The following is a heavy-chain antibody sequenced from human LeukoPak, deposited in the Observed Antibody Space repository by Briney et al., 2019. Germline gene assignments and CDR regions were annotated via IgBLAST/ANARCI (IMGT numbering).Heavy chain of an antibody. CDR3: ARGADSSGYYSIFYFDY. V-gene: IGHV4-59*11. CDR2: IYYSGSN. J-gene: IGHJ4*02. CDR1: GGSISSHY. D-gene: IGHD3-22*01. Sequence: PSETLSLTCTVSGGSISSHYWNWIRQPPGRGLGWIGYIYYSGSNNYNPSLKSRVTISVDTSKNQFSLKLSSVTAADTAVYYCARGADSSGYYSIFYFDYWGQGTLVTVSS.